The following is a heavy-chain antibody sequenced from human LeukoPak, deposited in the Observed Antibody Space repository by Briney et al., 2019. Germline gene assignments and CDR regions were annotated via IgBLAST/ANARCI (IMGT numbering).Heavy chain of an antibody. CDR1: GGSISSYY. CDR2: IYYSGST. CDR3: ASGEGNARAMAPAHY. Sequence: SETLSLTCTVSGGSISSYYWSWIRQPPGKGLEWIGYIYYSGSTNYNPSLKSRVTISVDTSKNQFSLKLSSVTAADTAVYYCASGEGNARAMAPAHYWGQGTLVTVSS. V-gene: IGHV4-59*01. J-gene: IGHJ4*02. D-gene: IGHD5-18*01.